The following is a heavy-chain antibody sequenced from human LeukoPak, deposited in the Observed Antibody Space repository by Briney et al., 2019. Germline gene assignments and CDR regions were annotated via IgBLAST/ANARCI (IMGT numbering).Heavy chain of an antibody. CDR2: IYYSGST. CDR1: GGSISSYY. D-gene: IGHD6-13*01. V-gene: IGHV4-59*01. Sequence: SETLSLTCTVSGGSISSYYWSWIRQPPGKGLEWIGYIYYSGSTNYNPSLKSRVTISVDTSKNQFSLKLSSVTAADTAVYHCARDHSIAAALSGWFDPWGQGTLVTVSS. J-gene: IGHJ5*02. CDR3: ARDHSIAAALSGWFDP.